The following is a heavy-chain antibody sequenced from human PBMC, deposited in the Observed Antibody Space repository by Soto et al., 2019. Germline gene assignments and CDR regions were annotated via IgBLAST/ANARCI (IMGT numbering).Heavy chain of an antibody. Sequence: GGSLRLSCAASGFTFSSYSMNWVRQAPGKGLEWVSYISSSSSTIYYADSVKGRFTISRDNAKNSLYLQMNSLRAEDTAVYYCARDYGGYDAFDIWDQGTMVTVSS. CDR2: ISSSSSTI. CDR1: GFTFSSYS. V-gene: IGHV3-48*04. D-gene: IGHD3-10*01. J-gene: IGHJ3*02. CDR3: ARDYGGYDAFDI.